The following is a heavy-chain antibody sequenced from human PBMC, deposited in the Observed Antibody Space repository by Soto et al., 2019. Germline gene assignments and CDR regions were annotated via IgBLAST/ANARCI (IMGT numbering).Heavy chain of an antibody. Sequence: SETLSLTCTVSGGSISSYYWSWIRQPPGKGLEWIGYIYYSGSTNYNPSLRSRVTISVDTSKNQFSLKLSSVTAADTAVYYCARDHVTIFGVEPPKRGYYMDVWGKGTTVTVSS. J-gene: IGHJ6*03. V-gene: IGHV4-59*01. CDR1: GGSISSYY. D-gene: IGHD3-3*01. CDR3: ARDHVTIFGVEPPKRGYYMDV. CDR2: IYYSGST.